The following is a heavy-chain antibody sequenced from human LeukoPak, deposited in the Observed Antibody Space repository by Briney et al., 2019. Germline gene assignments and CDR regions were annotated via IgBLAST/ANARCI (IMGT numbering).Heavy chain of an antibody. D-gene: IGHD6-19*01. V-gene: IGHV4-59*12. CDR3: ASTRRAAVAGRFDS. Sequence: SETLSLTCNVSGASMSSNYWSWIRQPPGKGLEWIGYIYHSVNTNYSPSLVSRVTMSVDESKPQSSLRVHFMSAADTAVYYCASTRRAAVAGRFDSWGQGTLVTVSS. J-gene: IGHJ4*02. CDR2: IYHSVNT. CDR1: GASMSSNY.